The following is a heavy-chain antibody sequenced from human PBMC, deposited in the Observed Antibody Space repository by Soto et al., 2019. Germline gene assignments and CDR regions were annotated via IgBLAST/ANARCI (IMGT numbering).Heavy chain of an antibody. CDR2: IIPIFGTA. CDR3: PRDWPWLVSRGGMDV. J-gene: IGHJ6*02. CDR1: GGTFSSYA. D-gene: IGHD6-19*01. Sequence: QVQLVQSGAEVKKPGSSVKVSCKASGGTFSSYAISWVRQAPGQGLEWMGGIIPIFGTANYAQKFQGRVTITADESTSTAYMELSSLRHEDTDVYYCPRDWPWLVSRGGMDVWGQGTTVTVSS. V-gene: IGHV1-69*01.